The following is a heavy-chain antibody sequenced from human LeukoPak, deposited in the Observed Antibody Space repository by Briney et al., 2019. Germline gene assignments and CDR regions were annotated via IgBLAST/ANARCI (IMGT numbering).Heavy chain of an antibody. Sequence: PGGSLRLSCAASGFTFSSYWMSWVRQAPGKGLEWVANIKQDGSEKYYVDSVKGRFTISRDNAKNSLYLQMNSLRAEDTAVYYCARRAYSGYESPYYYYYYMDVWGKGTTVTISS. D-gene: IGHD5-12*01. CDR3: ARRAYSGYESPYYYYYYMDV. CDR1: GFTFSSYW. V-gene: IGHV3-7*01. J-gene: IGHJ6*03. CDR2: IKQDGSEK.